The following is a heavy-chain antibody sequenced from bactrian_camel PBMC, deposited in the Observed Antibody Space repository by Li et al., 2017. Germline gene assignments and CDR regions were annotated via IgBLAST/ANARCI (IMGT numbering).Heavy chain of an antibody. CDR1: GFTFSSYA. V-gene: IGHV3S40*01. Sequence: DVQLVESGGGLVQPGGSLRLSCAASGFTFSSYAMSWVRQEPGKGLEWVASLNTDDGRTYVADSVKGRFTISRDNAENTLYLHLSSLKTEDGAIYYCVELALGRDEDYWGQGSQITVS. CDR3: VELALGRDEDY. J-gene: IGHJ4*01. D-gene: IGHD7*01. CDR2: LNTDDGRT.